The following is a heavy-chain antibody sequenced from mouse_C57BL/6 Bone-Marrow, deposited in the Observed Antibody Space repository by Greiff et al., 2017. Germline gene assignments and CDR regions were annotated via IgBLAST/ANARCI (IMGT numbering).Heavy chain of an antibody. J-gene: IGHJ3*01. CDR3: GRGGSWFAY. CDR2: IYPSDSET. CDR1: GYTFTSYW. Sequence: QVQLQQPGAELVRPGSSVKLSCKASGYTFTSYWMDWVKQRPGQGLEWIGNIYPSDSETHYNQKFKDKATLTVDKSSSTAYIQLSSLTSAVSAVYSCGRGGSWFAYWGQGTLVTVSA. V-gene: IGHV1-61*01.